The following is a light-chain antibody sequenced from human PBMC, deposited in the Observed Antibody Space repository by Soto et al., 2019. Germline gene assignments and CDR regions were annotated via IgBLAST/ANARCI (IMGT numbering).Light chain of an antibody. V-gene: IGKV4-1*01. CDR1: QTFFYSSNNKNY. CDR2: WAS. Sequence: DIVMTQDPDSLAVSLGERATINCKTSQTFFYSSNNKNYLAWYKQTPGQPPKLLIDWASTRDSGFPDRFSGCGSVTDFKLTNSSLQAEDVAVYYCQQYYSSPYTFGQGTKLEIK. J-gene: IGKJ2*01. CDR3: QQYYSSPYT.